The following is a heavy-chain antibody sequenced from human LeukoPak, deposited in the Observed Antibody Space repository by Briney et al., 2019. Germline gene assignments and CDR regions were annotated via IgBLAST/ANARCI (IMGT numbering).Heavy chain of an antibody. J-gene: IGHJ5*02. V-gene: IGHV4-59*12. D-gene: IGHD3-9*01. CDR1: GGSISSYY. CDR3: ARVPLRYFDWLFENWFDP. Sequence: SETLSLTCTVSGGSISSYYWSWIRQPPGKGLEWIGYIYYSGSTNYNPSLKSRVTISVDTSKNQFSLKLSSVTAADTAVYYCARVPLRYFDWLFENWFDPWGQGTLVTVSS. CDR2: IYYSGST.